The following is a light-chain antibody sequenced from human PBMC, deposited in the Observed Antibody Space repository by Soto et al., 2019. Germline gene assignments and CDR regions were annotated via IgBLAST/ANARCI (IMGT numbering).Light chain of an antibody. Sequence: EIVLTPSPATLSLSPGERATLSCRASQSVSRYLAWYQQKPGQAPSLLIYDASYRATGIPARFSGSGSGTDFTLTISSLEPEDFAVYYCQQRSNWITFGQGTRLEIK. V-gene: IGKV3-11*01. CDR2: DAS. CDR3: QQRSNWIT. J-gene: IGKJ5*01. CDR1: QSVSRY.